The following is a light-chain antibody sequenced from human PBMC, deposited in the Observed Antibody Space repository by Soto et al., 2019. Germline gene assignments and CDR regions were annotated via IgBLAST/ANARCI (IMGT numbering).Light chain of an antibody. CDR1: QSVSSSY. CDR3: QQYGSSPMYT. J-gene: IGKJ2*01. Sequence: EIVLTQSPGTLSLSPGERATLSCRASQSVSSSYLAWYQQKPGQAPRLLIYGASSRATGIPDRFSGSGSGPDFTLTISRLEPEDFAGYYCQQYGSSPMYTFGQGTKLEIK. CDR2: GAS. V-gene: IGKV3-20*01.